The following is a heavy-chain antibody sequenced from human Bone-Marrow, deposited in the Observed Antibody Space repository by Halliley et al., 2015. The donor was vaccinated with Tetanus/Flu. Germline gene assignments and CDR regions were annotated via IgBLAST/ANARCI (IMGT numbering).Heavy chain of an antibody. D-gene: IGHD7-27*01. Sequence: YIHHSGTPNYNPSLKSRLSISRDTSTNRFFLNLRSVTAADPAVYYCARHVGKWGFDLWGRGPLVTVSS. CDR2: IHHSGTP. CDR3: ARHVGKWGFDL. V-gene: IGHV4-61*07. J-gene: IGHJ2*01.